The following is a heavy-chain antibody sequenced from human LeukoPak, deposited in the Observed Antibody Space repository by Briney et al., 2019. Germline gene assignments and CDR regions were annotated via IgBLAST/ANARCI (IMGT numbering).Heavy chain of an antibody. J-gene: IGHJ4*02. V-gene: IGHV3-74*01. D-gene: IGHD3-22*01. CDR2: SNGDGSTT. Sequence: GGSLRLSCAASGFTFSSYWMHWVRQAPGKGPVWVSRSNGDGSTTTYADSVKGRFTISRDNAKHTLYLQLNSLGAEDTAVYYCARSHYESGAYFFDYWGQGTLVTVSS. CDR3: ARSHYESGAYFFDY. CDR1: GFTFSSYW.